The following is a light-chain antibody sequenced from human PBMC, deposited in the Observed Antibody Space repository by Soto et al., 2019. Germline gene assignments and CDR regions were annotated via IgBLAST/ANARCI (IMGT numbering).Light chain of an antibody. CDR1: SGDIGSYNR. Sequence: QSALTQPASVSGSPGQSITISCTGTSGDIGSYNRVSWYQQHPGKAPKLIIYEVTDRPSGVSNRFSGSKSGNTASLTSSGLQAEDEAEYYCSSYTNINKRACVFGTGTKLTVL. CDR3: SSYTNINKRACV. J-gene: IGLJ1*01. V-gene: IGLV2-14*01. CDR2: EVT.